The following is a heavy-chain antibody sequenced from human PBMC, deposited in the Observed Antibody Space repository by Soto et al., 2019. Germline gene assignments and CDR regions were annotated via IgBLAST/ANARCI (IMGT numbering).Heavy chain of an antibody. CDR1: GITFSNAW. CDR2: IKSITDGGTT. V-gene: IGHV3-15*01. CDR3: TTDSADIVVVPATFGMDV. J-gene: IGHJ6*02. D-gene: IGHD2-2*01. Sequence: RGSLRLYCAASGITFSNAWMTWVRQAPGKGLEWVGRIKSITDGGTTDYAAPVKGRFTISRDDSKDTLYLQMNNLKTEDTAVYHCTTDSADIVVVPATFGMDVWGQGTTVTVSS.